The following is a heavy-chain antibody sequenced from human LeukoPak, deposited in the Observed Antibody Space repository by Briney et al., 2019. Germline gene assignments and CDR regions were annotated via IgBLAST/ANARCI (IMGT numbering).Heavy chain of an antibody. J-gene: IGHJ4*02. V-gene: IGHV1-2*02. CDR2: INPKNGGT. CDR3: AREEDCGTARCSNDH. Sequence: ASVKVSCKASGYTFTAYEMHWVRQAPGQGLEYVGWINPKNGGTNSAQNFQGRVTMAWDTSVSTVYMELSRLRSDDTAVYYCAREEDCGTARCSNDHWGQGTLVTVSS. D-gene: IGHD1-1*01. CDR1: GYTFTAYE.